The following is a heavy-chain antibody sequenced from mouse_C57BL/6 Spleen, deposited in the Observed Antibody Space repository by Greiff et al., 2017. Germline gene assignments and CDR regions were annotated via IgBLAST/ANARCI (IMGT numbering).Heavy chain of an antibody. J-gene: IGHJ2*01. V-gene: IGHV3-4*01. CDR3: AEEDYDGPFDY. Sequence: EVKLQESGPALVKPSQTVSLTCTVTGYSITNGNHWWNWIRPVSGSKLEWIGYIRSSGSTDSNPSLKSRISITRDTTKNQLFLQLNSVTTEDIATYYGAEEDYDGPFDYWGQGTTLTVSS. CDR1: GYSITNGNHW. D-gene: IGHD2-4*01. CDR2: IRSSGST.